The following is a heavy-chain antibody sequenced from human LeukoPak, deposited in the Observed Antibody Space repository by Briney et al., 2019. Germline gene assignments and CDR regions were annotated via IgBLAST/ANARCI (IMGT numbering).Heavy chain of an antibody. V-gene: IGHV1-69*05. J-gene: IGHJ6*03. CDR2: IIPIFGTA. CDR1: GGTFSSYA. Sequence: ASVKVSCKASGGTFSSYAISWVRQAPGQGLEWMGRIIPIFGTANYAQKFQGRVTITTGESTSTAYMELSSLRSEDTAVYYCASELGATNYYYYYMDVWGKGTTVTVSS. D-gene: IGHD1-26*01. CDR3: ASELGATNYYYYYMDV.